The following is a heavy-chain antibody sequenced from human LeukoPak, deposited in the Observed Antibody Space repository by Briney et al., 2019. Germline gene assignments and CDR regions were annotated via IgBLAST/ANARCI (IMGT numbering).Heavy chain of an antibody. V-gene: IGHV3-23*01. CDR2: ISGSGGST. CDR1: GFTFSSYA. J-gene: IGHJ3*02. CDR3: GKDPNGDYVGAFDM. D-gene: IGHD4-17*01. Sequence: GGSLRLSCAASGFTFSSYAMSWVRQAPGKGLEWVSAISGSGGSTYYADSVKGRFTISRDNSKNTLYLQMNSLRAEDTAVYYCGKDPNGDYVGAFDMWGQGTMVTVSP.